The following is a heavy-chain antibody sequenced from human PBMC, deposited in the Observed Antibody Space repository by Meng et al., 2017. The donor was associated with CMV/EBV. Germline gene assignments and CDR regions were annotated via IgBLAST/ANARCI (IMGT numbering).Heavy chain of an antibody. D-gene: IGHD3-10*01. Sequence: GGSLRLSCAASGFTFSSYGMHWVRQAPGKGLGWVAVISYDGSNKYYADSVKGRFTISRDNSKNTLYLQMNSLRAEDTAVYYCARVTASSRTGSYYNGNYWGQGTLVTVSS. V-gene: IGHV3-30*19. CDR1: GFTFSSYG. CDR2: ISYDGSNK. CDR3: ARVTASSRTGSYYNGNY. J-gene: IGHJ4*02.